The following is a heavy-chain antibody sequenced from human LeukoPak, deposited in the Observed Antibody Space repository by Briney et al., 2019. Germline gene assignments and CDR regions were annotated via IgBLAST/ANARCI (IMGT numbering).Heavy chain of an antibody. D-gene: IGHD2-21*02. CDR2: IRPDGSEG. Sequence: PGGSLRLSCTTSGITFSNSWMSWVRQAPGKGLEWVATIRPDGSEGYYADSVRGRFTISRDNSKNSFYLQMNSLRAEDTAVYYCAKVDLGDWYFDYWGQGTLVTVSS. CDR1: GITFSNSW. J-gene: IGHJ4*02. V-gene: IGHV3-7*01. CDR3: AKVDLGDWYFDY.